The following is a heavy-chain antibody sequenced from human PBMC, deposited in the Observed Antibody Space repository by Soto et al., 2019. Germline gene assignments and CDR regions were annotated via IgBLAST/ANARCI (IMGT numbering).Heavy chain of an antibody. V-gene: IGHV1-18*01. J-gene: IGHJ5*02. CDR1: GYTFTSYG. CDR2: ISTYNGNT. CDR3: GRSLGYSSSDWFDP. Sequence: ASVKVSCKASGYTFTSYGITWVRQAPGQGLEWMGWISTYNGNTNYEQKLQGRVTMTTDTSTSTAYMELRSLRSDDTAVYYCGRSLGYSSSDWFDPWGQGTLVTVSS. D-gene: IGHD6-6*01.